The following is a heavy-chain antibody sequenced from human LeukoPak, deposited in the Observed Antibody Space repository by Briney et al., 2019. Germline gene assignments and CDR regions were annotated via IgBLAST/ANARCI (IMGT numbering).Heavy chain of an antibody. CDR3: ARHPGSHCSTATCYTGGVFDY. V-gene: IGHV4-59*08. Sequence: SETLSPTCTVSGGSISSYYWSWIRQPPGKGLEWIGYIYYSGSTNYIPSLKSRVTISTDTSKNQLSLKLSSVTAADTAVYYCARHPGSHCSTATCYTGGVFDYWGQGTLVTVSS. CDR2: IYYSGST. J-gene: IGHJ4*02. CDR1: GGSISSYY. D-gene: IGHD2-2*02.